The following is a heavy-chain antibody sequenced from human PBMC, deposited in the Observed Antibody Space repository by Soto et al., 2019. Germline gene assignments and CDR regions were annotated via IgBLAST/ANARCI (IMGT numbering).Heavy chain of an antibody. D-gene: IGHD3-22*01. CDR1: GFTLSSYA. V-gene: IGHV3-23*01. CDR3: ASPPYYYDSSGYYFGY. CDR2: ISGSGGST. Sequence: GWSLRLSCAASGFTLSSYAMSLVRQAPGKGLEWGSSISGSGGSTYYADSVKGRFTISRDNSKNTLYLQMNSLRAEDTAVYYCASPPYYYDSSGYYFGYWGKGTLVTVSS. J-gene: IGHJ4*02.